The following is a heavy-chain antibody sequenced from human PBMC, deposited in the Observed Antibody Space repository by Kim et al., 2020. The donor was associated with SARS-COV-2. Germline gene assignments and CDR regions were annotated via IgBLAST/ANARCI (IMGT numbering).Heavy chain of an antibody. D-gene: IGHD3-22*01. Sequence: SETLSLTCTVSGGSISSGGYYWSWIRQHPGKGLEWIGYIYYSGSTYYNPSLKSRVTISVDTSKNQFSLKLSSVTAADTAVYYCARVGGFTMIVVAAYDAFDIWGQGTMVTVSS. CDR1: GGSISSGGYY. V-gene: IGHV4-31*03. CDR3: ARVGGFTMIVVAAYDAFDI. J-gene: IGHJ3*02. CDR2: IYYSGST.